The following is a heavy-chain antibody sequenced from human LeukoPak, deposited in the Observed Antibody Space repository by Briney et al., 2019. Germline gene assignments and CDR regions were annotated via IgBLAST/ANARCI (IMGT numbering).Heavy chain of an antibody. CDR1: GYTFTSYG. CDR3: ARDVRPPTGGYSYGLDY. J-gene: IGHJ4*02. D-gene: IGHD5-18*01. Sequence: ASVKVSCKASGYTFTSYGISWVRQAPGQGLEWMGWISAYNGNTNYAQKLQGRVTMTTDTSTSTAYMELRSLRSDDTAVYYCARDVRPPTGGYSYGLDYWGQGTLVTVSS. V-gene: IGHV1-18*01. CDR2: ISAYNGNT.